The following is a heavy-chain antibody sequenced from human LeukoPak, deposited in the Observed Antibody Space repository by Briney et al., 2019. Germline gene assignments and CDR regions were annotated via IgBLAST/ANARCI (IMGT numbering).Heavy chain of an antibody. CDR1: GGSFSGYH. V-gene: IGHV4-34*01. Sequence: SETLSLTCAVYGGSFSGYHWSWIRQPPGKGLEWIGEINHSGSTNYNPSLKSRVTISVDTSKNQFSLKLSSVTAADTAVYYCARDSSGYNPVYYFDYWGQGTLVTVSS. CDR2: INHSGST. CDR3: ARDSSGYNPVYYFDY. J-gene: IGHJ4*02. D-gene: IGHD3-22*01.